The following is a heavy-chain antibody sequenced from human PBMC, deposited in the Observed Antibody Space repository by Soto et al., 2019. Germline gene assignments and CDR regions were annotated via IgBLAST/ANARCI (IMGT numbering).Heavy chain of an antibody. V-gene: IGHV1-3*01. D-gene: IGHD3-10*01. CDR1: GYTFTSYA. CDR3: ARGSGLTYFDY. J-gene: IGHJ4*02. CDR2: INAGNGNT. Sequence: QVQLVQSGAEVKKPGASVKVSCKASGYTFTSYAMHWVRQAPGQRLEWMGWINAGNGNTKYSQKFQGRVTITRDTTASTSYMELSILRSEDTAVYYCARGSGLTYFDYWSQGTLVTVSS.